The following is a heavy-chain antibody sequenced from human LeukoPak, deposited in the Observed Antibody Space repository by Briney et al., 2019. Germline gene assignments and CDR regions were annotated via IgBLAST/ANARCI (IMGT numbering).Heavy chain of an antibody. V-gene: IGHV3-53*01. Sequence: GGSLRLSCAASGFTVSSNYMSWVRQAPGKGLEWVSVIYSGGTTNHADSVKGRFTVSRDNSKNTLYLQMNSLRAEDTAVYYCAKVTHSSSSSSYNFDYWGQGTLVTVSS. J-gene: IGHJ4*02. CDR2: IYSGGTT. D-gene: IGHD6-6*01. CDR3: AKVTHSSSSSSYNFDY. CDR1: GFTVSSNY.